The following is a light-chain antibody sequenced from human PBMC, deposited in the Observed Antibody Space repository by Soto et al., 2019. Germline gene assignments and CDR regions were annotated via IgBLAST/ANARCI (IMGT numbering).Light chain of an antibody. J-gene: IGLJ1*01. Sequence: QSALTQPASVSGSPGQSITISCTGTSSDVGGYNYVSWYQQHPGKVPRLIIYEVSNRPSGVSNRFSGSKSGNTASLTISGLQAEDEADYYCSSYTSSSTLDVFGTGTKGHRP. CDR3: SSYTSSSTLDV. V-gene: IGLV2-14*01. CDR1: SSDVGGYNY. CDR2: EVS.